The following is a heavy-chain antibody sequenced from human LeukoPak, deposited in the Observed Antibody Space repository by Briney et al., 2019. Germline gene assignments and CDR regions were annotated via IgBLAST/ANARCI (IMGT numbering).Heavy chain of an antibody. V-gene: IGHV3-48*01. CDR1: GFTFSSYS. D-gene: IGHD3-3*01. Sequence: GGSLRLSCAASGFTFSSYSMNWVRQAPGKGLEWVSYISSSSSTIYYADSVKGRFTISRDNAKNSLYLQMNSLRAEDTAVYYCARDVKVTIFGVVTNKNHDYWGQGTLVTVSS. J-gene: IGHJ4*02. CDR2: ISSSSSTI. CDR3: ARDVKVTIFGVVTNKNHDY.